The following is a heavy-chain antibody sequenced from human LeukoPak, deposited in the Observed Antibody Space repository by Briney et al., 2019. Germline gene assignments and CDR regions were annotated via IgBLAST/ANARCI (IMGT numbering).Heavy chain of an antibody. J-gene: IGHJ4*02. V-gene: IGHV3-30*18. D-gene: IGHD2-2*01. Sequence: PGGSLRLSCAASGFTFSSYGMHWVRQAPGKGLEWVAVISYDGSNKYYADSVKGRFTIPRDNSKNTLYLQMNSLRAEDTAVYYCAKSGTGYCSSTSCAGFDYWGQGTLVTVSS. CDR1: GFTFSSYG. CDR3: AKSGTGYCSSTSCAGFDY. CDR2: ISYDGSNK.